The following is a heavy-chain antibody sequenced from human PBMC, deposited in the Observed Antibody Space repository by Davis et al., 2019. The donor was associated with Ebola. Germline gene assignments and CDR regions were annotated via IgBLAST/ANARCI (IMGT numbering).Heavy chain of an antibody. Sequence: SETLSLTCTVSGGSISSYYWSWIRQPPGKGLEWIGYIYYSGSTNYNPSLKSRVTISVDTSKNQFSLKLSSVTAADTAVYYCAREGVGYGDYFDYWGQGTLVTVSP. J-gene: IGHJ4*02. CDR2: IYYSGST. V-gene: IGHV4-59*01. CDR3: AREGVGYGDYFDY. CDR1: GGSISSYY. D-gene: IGHD4-17*01.